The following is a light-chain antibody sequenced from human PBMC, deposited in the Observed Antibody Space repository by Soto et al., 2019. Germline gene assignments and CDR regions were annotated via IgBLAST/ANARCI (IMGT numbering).Light chain of an antibody. V-gene: IGLV1-44*01. CDR2: SNN. CDR3: AAWDDSLFGV. J-gene: IGLJ3*02. CDR1: SSNIGDNT. Sequence: QSVLTQPPSASGTPGQRVTISCSGGSSNIGDNTVNWYQQLPGTAPKLLIYSNNQRPSGVPDRFSGSKSGTSASLAISGVQSEDEADDYCAAWDDSLFGVFGGGTKVTVL.